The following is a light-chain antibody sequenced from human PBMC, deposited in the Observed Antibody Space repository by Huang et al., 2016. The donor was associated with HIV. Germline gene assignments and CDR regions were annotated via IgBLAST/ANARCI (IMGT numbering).Light chain of an antibody. V-gene: IGKV3-20*01. CDR1: QSVSSGY. CDR3: QQYGTSRIFT. Sequence: EIVLTQSPGTLSLSPGERATLSCRASQSVSSGYLAWYQQKPGQAPRLLIYGASYRATGIPDRFSGSGSGTDFTLTISRLEPEDLAVYYCQQYGTSRIFTFGPGTRVDIK. J-gene: IGKJ3*01. CDR2: GAS.